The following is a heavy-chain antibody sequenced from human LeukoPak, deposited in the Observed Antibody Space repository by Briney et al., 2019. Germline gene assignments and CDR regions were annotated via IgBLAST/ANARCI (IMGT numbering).Heavy chain of an antibody. CDR2: MKPNSGNT. J-gene: IGHJ4*02. CDR1: GYTFTNYD. CDR3: RAGFSSPRNYFDY. D-gene: IGHD5-18*01. V-gene: IGHV1-8*01. Sequence: ASVKVSCKASGYTFTNYDINWVRQATGQGLEWMGYMKPNSGNTGYAQKFQGRVTMTRDTSTSTVYMELSSLRSEDTAVYYCRAGFSSPRNYFDYWGQGTLVTVSS.